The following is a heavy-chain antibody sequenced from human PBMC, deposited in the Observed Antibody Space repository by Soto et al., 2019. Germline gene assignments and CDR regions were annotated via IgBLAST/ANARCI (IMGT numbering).Heavy chain of an antibody. J-gene: IGHJ3*02. V-gene: IGHV1-46*01. D-gene: IGHD2-15*01. CDR1: GFSFSDYF. Sequence: GASVKVSCKASGFSFSDYFMHWVRQAPGQGLEWMGIINPSGGSTSYAQKFQGRVTMTRDTSTSTVYMELSSLRSEDTAVYYCARETIGYCRGGSCKSDAFDIWGQGTMVT. CDR3: ARETIGYCRGGSCKSDAFDI. CDR2: INPSGGST.